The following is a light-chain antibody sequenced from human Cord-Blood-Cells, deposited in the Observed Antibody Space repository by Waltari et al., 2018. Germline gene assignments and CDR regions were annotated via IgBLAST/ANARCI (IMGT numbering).Light chain of an antibody. V-gene: IGKV3-15*01. CDR1: ESVSSN. CDR3: QQYNNCPPCT. J-gene: IGKJ1*01. Sequence: EIVMTQSPATLSVSPGERATLPSRASESVSSNLAWYQQKPGQAPRRLIYGASTRATGIPDRFSGSGSGTEFTLTISSLQSEDFAVYYCQQYNNCPPCTFGQGTKVEIK. CDR2: GAS.